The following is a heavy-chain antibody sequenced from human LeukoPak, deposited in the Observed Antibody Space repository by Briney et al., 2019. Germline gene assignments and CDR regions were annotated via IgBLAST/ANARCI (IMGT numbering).Heavy chain of an antibody. D-gene: IGHD4-17*01. J-gene: IGHJ5*02. CDR2: ISGSHVST. CDR1: GFTFSSFA. CDR3: TKDPNGDYVGAFDP. V-gene: IGHV3-23*01. Sequence: PGGSLRLSCAASGFTFSSFAMTWVRQAPGKGLEWVSSISGSHVSTYYTDSVKGRFTISRGNSRNTLYLQMNSLRAEDTAVYYCTKDPNGDYVGAFDPWGQGTLVTVSS.